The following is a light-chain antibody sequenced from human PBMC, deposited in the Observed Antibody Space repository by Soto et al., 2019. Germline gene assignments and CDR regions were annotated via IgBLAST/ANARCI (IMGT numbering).Light chain of an antibody. J-gene: IGKJ5*01. CDR2: GAT. Sequence: DIQMTQSPSSVSASVGDRVTITCRASQGIGSWLAWYQLKPGKAPKLLISGATSLQSEVPSRFSGSGSGTDFTLTITSLQSEDFATFFCLQANSLTFTFGQGTRLEIK. V-gene: IGKV1-12*01. CDR3: LQANSLTFT. CDR1: QGIGSW.